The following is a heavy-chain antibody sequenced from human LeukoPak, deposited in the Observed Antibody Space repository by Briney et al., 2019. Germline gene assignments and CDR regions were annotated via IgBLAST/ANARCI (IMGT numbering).Heavy chain of an antibody. CDR1: GFTFSSYS. CDR3: ARNRPTVVTPYYFDY. J-gene: IGHJ4*02. CDR2: ISSSSSTI. V-gene: IGHV3-48*04. D-gene: IGHD4-23*01. Sequence: GGSLRLSCAASGFTFSSYSMNWVRQAPGKGLEWVSYISSSSSTIYYADSVKGRFTISRDNAKNSLYLQMNSLRAEDTAVYYCARNRPTVVTPYYFDYWGQGTLVTVSS.